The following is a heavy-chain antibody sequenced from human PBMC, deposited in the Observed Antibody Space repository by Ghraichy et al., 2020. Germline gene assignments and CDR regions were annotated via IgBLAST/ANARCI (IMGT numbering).Heavy chain of an antibody. V-gene: IGHV4-39*01. CDR3: ARHGKNWSSWYQGISQHGYFDA. J-gene: IGHJ4*02. D-gene: IGHD6-13*01. CDR2: IYYSGNR. Sequence: SETLSLTCTVSGVSISNSDYYWGWIRQAPGKGLEWIGGIYYSGNRYYSPSFKSRVTLSVDTPKKQFSLTLTSVTAADTAVYYCARHGKNWSSWYQGISQHGYFDAWGQGVQVTVSS. CDR1: GVSISNSDYY.